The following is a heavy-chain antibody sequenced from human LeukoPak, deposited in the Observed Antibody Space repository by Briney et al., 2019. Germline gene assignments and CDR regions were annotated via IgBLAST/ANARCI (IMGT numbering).Heavy chain of an antibody. J-gene: IGHJ4*02. CDR3: ARSSSSWYPTFDS. Sequence: ASVKVSCKASGNTFTGYYMHWVRQAPGQGLEWMGWINPNSGGTNYAQKFQGRVTMTRDTSISTAYMELSSLRSDDTAVFYCARSSSSWYPTFDSWGQGTLVTVSS. V-gene: IGHV1-2*02. D-gene: IGHD6-13*01. CDR2: INPNSGGT. CDR1: GNTFTGYY.